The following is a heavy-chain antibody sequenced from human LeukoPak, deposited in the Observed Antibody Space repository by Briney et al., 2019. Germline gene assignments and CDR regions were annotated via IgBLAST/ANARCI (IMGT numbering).Heavy chain of an antibody. V-gene: IGHV3-30-3*01. CDR3: ASGITYYYDSSGYGDY. CDR1: GLTFGSYA. CDR2: ISYDGSNK. J-gene: IGHJ4*02. Sequence: GGSLRLSCAASGLTFGSYAMHWVRQAPGKGLEWVAVISYDGSNKYYADSVKGRFTISRDNSKNTLYLQMNSLRAEDTAVYYCASGITYYYDSSGYGDYWGQGTLVTVSS. D-gene: IGHD3-22*01.